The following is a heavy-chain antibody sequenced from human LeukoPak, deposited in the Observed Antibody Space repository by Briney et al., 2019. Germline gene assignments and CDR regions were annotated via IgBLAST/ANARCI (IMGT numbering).Heavy chain of an antibody. CDR2: ISYDGSNK. CDR3: AKHPVSGNFDS. D-gene: IGHD5/OR15-5a*01. J-gene: IGHJ4*02. Sequence: GGSLRLSCAASGFTFSSYAMHWVRQAPGKGLEWVAVISYDGSNKYYADSVKGRFTISRDNSKNTLYLQMDSLRAEDTALYYCAKHPVSGNFDSWGQGTLVTVSS. CDR1: GFTFSSYA. V-gene: IGHV3-30*04.